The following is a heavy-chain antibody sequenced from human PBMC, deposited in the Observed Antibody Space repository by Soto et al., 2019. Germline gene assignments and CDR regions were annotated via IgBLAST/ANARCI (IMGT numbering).Heavy chain of an antibody. J-gene: IGHJ4*02. CDR3: AGHNVEYFYFDY. CDR2: IDPSDSYI. D-gene: IGHD1-20*01. Sequence: EVQLVQSGAEVKKPGESLRISCKGSEYIFSNYWISWVRQMPGKGLEWMGRIDPSDSYINYSPSFQGHVTISADKSITAAYMQWSSLKASDTASYYCAGHNVEYFYFDYWGQGTLVTVSS. CDR1: EYIFSNYW. V-gene: IGHV5-10-1*01.